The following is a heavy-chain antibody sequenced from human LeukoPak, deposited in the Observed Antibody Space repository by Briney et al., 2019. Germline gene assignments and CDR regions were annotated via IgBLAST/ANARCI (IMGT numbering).Heavy chain of an antibody. J-gene: IGHJ5*02. D-gene: IGHD1-1*01. CDR3: ARGDTTPYA. CDR1: EFTFSGYW. Sequence: PGGSLRLSCAASEFTFSGYWMSWVRQAPGKGLEWVANMKPDGTEKYYLDSVRGRFTIFADNAKNSLYLQMNSLRAEDTGVYYCARGDTTPYAWGQGTLVTVSS. CDR2: MKPDGTEK. V-gene: IGHV3-7*01.